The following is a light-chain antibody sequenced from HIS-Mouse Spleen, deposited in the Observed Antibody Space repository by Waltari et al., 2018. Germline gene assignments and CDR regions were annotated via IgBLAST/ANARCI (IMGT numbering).Light chain of an antibody. CDR2: DDS. V-gene: IGLV3-21*03. Sequence: SYVLTQPPSVSVAPGKTARITCGGNNIGSKSVHWYQQKPGQAPVLVVYDDSDRPSGVPEGVLGPKSGNNANLAIRRVEGGGGGGYFLQVLGCSSCHGVFGGRTQLAVL. CDR3: QVLGCSSCHGV. CDR1: NIGSKS. J-gene: IGLJ2*01.